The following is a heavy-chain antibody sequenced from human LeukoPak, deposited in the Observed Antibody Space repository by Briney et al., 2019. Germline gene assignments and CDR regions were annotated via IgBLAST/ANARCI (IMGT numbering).Heavy chain of an antibody. CDR3: ARRATMLADGYFDY. CDR2: IYASGST. D-gene: IGHD5-12*01. CDR1: GGSISSYY. Sequence: SETLSLTCTVSGGSISSYYWSWIRQTPGKGLEWIGYIYASGSTTYNPSLKSRVTISIDTSKNQFSLKLSSVTAADTAVYYCARRATMLADGYFDYWGQGTLVSVSS. V-gene: IGHV4-4*09. J-gene: IGHJ4*02.